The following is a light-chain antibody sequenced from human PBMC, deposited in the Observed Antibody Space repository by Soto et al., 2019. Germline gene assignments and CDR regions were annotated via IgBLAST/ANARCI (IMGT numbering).Light chain of an antibody. V-gene: IGKV3-20*01. CDR1: HSISRGF. CDR2: GTS. Sequence: EFVLTQSPGKLSLSPGERATLSCRASHSISRGFLAWYQQKPGQAPRLLIYGTSNRGTGIPDRFSGSGSGIDFTLTISRLEPEDFAVYYCQQFGSSPPLTFGGGTKVEIK. CDR3: QQFGSSPPLT. J-gene: IGKJ4*01.